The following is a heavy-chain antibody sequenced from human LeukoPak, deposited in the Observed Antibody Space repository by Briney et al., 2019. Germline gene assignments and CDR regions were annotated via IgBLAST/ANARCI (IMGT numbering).Heavy chain of an antibody. CDR3: AKWGDLLAFDY. D-gene: IGHD3-9*01. V-gene: IGHV3-23*01. CDR1: GFTFNTYG. J-gene: IGHJ4*02. Sequence: GGTLRLSCAASGFTFNTYGMSWVRQAPGKGLEWVSGISGSGGATYYADSVKGRFTISRDNSKNTLYLQMNSLRAEDTAVFYCAKWGDLLAFDYWGQGTLVTVSS. CDR2: ISGSGGAT.